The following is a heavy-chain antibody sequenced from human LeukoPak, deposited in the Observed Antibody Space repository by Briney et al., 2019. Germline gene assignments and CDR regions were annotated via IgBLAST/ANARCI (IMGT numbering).Heavy chain of an antibody. CDR1: GASISSYY. CDR2: IYYSGST. Sequence: SETLSLTCTVSGASISSYYWSWIRHPPGKGLEWIGYIYYSGSTNYNPSLKSRVIISLDTSKNQFSLKLTSVTAADTAVYYCARLHASRAEEFDPWGQGTLVTVSS. J-gene: IGHJ5*02. V-gene: IGHV4-59*01. D-gene: IGHD3-16*01. CDR3: ARLHASRAEEFDP.